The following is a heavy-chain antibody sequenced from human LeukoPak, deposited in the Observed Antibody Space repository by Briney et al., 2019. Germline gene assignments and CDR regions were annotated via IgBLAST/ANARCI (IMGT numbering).Heavy chain of an antibody. CDR2: IIPIFGTA. Sequence: GSSVKVSCKASGGTLSSYAISWVRQAPGQGLEWMGGIIPIFGTANYAQKFQGRVTITTDESTSTAYMELSSLRSEDTAVYYCARGPYSSSPTNWFDPWGQGTLVTVSS. V-gene: IGHV1-69*05. J-gene: IGHJ5*02. CDR3: ARGPYSSSPTNWFDP. CDR1: GGTLSSYA. D-gene: IGHD6-6*01.